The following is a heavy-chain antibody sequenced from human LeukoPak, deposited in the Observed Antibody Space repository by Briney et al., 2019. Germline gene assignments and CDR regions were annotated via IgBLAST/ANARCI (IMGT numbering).Heavy chain of an antibody. CDR1: GFTFSDYT. V-gene: IGHV3-23*01. J-gene: IGHJ5*02. CDR2: ISGSGGST. Sequence: EPGGSLRLSCAASGFTFSDYTMSWVRQAPGKGLEWVSSISGSGGSTYYADSVKGRFAISRDNSKNTLYVQMNNLRAEDTAVYYCARNYDSSLIRWFDRWGQGTLVTVSS. D-gene: IGHD3-22*01. CDR3: ARNYDSSLIRWFDR.